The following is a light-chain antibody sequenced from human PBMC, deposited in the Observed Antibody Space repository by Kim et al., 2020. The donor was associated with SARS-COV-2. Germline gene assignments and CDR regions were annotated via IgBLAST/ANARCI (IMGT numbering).Light chain of an antibody. Sequence: SASVGDRVTITGRASQSISSWLAWYQQRAGRAPNLLIYQASSLENGVPSRFSGSGSGTEFTLTISSLQPDDFATYYCLQHDSYPYTFGQGTKLEI. CDR2: QAS. CDR1: QSISSW. J-gene: IGKJ2*01. V-gene: IGKV1-5*03. CDR3: LQHDSYPYT.